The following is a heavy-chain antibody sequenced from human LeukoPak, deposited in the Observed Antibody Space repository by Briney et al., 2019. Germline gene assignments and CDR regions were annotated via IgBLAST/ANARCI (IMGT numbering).Heavy chain of an antibody. V-gene: IGHV4-59*01. CDR1: GGSISSYY. CDR3: ARFEAMVTPGFDY. CDR2: IDYSVST. J-gene: IGHJ4*02. Sequence: WETLSLTCTVSGGSISSYYWSWIRQPPGEGLEWVGYIDYSVSTNYNPSLKCRVTISVDTSKNQYSLKLSSVTAADTAVYYCARFEAMVTPGFDYWGQGTLVTVSS. D-gene: IGHD5-18*01.